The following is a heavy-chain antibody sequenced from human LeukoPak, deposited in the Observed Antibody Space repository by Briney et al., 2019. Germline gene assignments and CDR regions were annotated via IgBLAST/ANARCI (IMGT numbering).Heavy chain of an antibody. CDR1: GGSISSYY. CDR2: IYYSGST. CDR3: ARITGVGPDGRVRNYYFDY. V-gene: IGHV4-59*01. D-gene: IGHD3-10*01. Sequence: SETLSLTCTVSGGSISSYYWSWIRQPPGKGLEWIGYIYYSGSTYYNPSLKSRVTISVDTSKNQFSLKLSSVTAADTAVYYCARITGVGPDGRVRNYYFDYWGQGTLVTVSS. J-gene: IGHJ4*02.